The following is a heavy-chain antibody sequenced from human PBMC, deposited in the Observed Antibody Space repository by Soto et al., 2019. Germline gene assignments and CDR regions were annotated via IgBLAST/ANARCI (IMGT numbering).Heavy chain of an antibody. CDR1: GFTFSSYS. CDR3: ARDSGYVTPGYFDY. CDR2: ISSSSSYI. D-gene: IGHD5-12*01. Sequence: GGSLRLSCAASGFTFSSYSMNWVRQAPGKGLEWVSSISSSSSYIYYADSVKGRFTISRDNAKNSLYLQMNSLRAEDTAVYYCARDSGYVTPGYFDYWGQGTLVTVSS. J-gene: IGHJ4*02. V-gene: IGHV3-21*01.